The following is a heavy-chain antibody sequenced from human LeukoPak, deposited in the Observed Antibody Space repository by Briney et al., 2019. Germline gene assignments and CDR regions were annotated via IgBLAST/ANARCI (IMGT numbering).Heavy chain of an antibody. CDR1: GYTLTSYD. CDR3: ARGAQYSGSYVDAFDI. J-gene: IGHJ3*02. D-gene: IGHD1-26*01. CDR2: MNPNSGNT. V-gene: IGHV1-8*01. Sequence: ASVKVSCKASGYTLTSYDINWVRQATGQGLEWMGWMNPNSGNTGYAQKFQGRVTMTRNTSISTAYMELSSLRSEDTAVYYCARGAQYSGSYVDAFDIWGQGTMVTVSS.